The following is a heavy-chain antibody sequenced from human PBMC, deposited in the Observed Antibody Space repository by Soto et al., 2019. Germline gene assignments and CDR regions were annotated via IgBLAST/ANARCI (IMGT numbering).Heavy chain of an antibody. Sequence: SETLSLTCTVSGGSISSYYWSWIRQPPGKGLEWIGYIYYSGSTNYNPSLKSRVTISVDTSKNQFSLKLSSVTAADTAVYYCARALYSYGPRFDPWGQGTLVTVS. CDR2: IYYSGST. D-gene: IGHD5-18*01. CDR3: ARALYSYGPRFDP. CDR1: GGSISSYY. J-gene: IGHJ5*02. V-gene: IGHV4-59*01.